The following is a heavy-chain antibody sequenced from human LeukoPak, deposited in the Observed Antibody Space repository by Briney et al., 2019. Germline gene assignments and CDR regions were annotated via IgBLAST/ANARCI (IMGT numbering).Heavy chain of an antibody. J-gene: IGHJ4*02. V-gene: IGHV3-73*01. D-gene: IGHD6-19*01. Sequence: GGSLRLSCAASGFTFSGSAMHWVRQASGKGLEWVGRIRSKANSYATAYAASVKGRFTISRDDSKNTAYLQMNSLKTEDTAVYYCTRHLAVAGTGVEGYYFDYWGQGTLVTVSS. CDR2: IRSKANSYAT. CDR3: TRHLAVAGTGVEGYYFDY. CDR1: GFTFSGSA.